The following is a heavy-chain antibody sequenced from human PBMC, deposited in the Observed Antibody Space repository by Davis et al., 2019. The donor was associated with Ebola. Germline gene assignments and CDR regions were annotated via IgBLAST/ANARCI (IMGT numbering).Heavy chain of an antibody. CDR2: ISVSGGST. CDR3: AKDQWYYDFWSGPGSLDY. V-gene: IGHV3-23*01. Sequence: GESLKISCAASGFTFSSYAMSWVRQAPGKGLEWVSAISVSGGSTYYADSVKGRFTISRDNSKNTLYLQMNSLRAEDTAVYYCAKDQWYYDFWSGPGSLDYWGQGTLVTVSS. D-gene: IGHD3-3*01. CDR1: GFTFSSYA. J-gene: IGHJ4*02.